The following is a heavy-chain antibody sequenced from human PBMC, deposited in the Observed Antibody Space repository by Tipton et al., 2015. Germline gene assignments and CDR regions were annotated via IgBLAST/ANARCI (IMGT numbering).Heavy chain of an antibody. CDR1: GFTFSSYA. D-gene: IGHD2-15*01. Sequence: SLRLSCAASGFTFSSYAMHWVRQAPGKGLEWVSGISGNAGSIYYTDSVKGRFTISRDNSKSTLSLQMNSLTAEDTAIYYCAKGAVVVAATGWYFDLWGRGTLVTVSS. CDR2: ISGNAGSI. CDR3: AKGAVVVAATGWYFDL. J-gene: IGHJ2*01. V-gene: IGHV3-23*01.